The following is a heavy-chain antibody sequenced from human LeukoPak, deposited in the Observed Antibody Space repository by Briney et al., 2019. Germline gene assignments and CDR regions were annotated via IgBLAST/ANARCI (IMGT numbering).Heavy chain of an antibody. Sequence: SETLSLTCTVSGGSIYSTTYYWGWIRQPPGKGLEWIGSMYYDGSTYYNPSLKSRVTISVDTSKNQFSLKLSSVTAADTAVYYCARVVGQQLSWFDPWGQGTLVTVSS. D-gene: IGHD6-13*01. CDR3: ARVVGQQLSWFDP. J-gene: IGHJ5*02. V-gene: IGHV4-39*01. CDR1: GGSIYSTTYY. CDR2: MYYDGST.